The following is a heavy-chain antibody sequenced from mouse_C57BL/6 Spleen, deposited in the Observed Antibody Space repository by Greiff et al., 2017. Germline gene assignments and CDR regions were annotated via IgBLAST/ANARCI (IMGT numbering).Heavy chain of an antibody. CDR2: IWGVGST. Sequence: VQLQESGPGLVAPSQSLSITCTVSGFSFTSYGVDWVRQSPGKGLEWLGVIWGVGSTNYNSALKSRLSISKDNSKSQVFLKMNSLQTDDTAMYYCASVYGSREAWFAYWGQGTLVTVSA. CDR1: GFSFTSYG. J-gene: IGHJ3*01. D-gene: IGHD1-1*01. CDR3: ASVYGSREAWFAY. V-gene: IGHV2-6*01.